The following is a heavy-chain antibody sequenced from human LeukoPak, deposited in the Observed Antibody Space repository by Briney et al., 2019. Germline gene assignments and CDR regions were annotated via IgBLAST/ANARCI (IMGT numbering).Heavy chain of an antibody. CDR1: GFTFSSYG. CDR2: ISGSGGST. CDR3: ARGATDTTRWFDP. V-gene: IGHV3-23*01. J-gene: IGHJ5*02. D-gene: IGHD1-7*01. Sequence: GGSLRLSCAASGFTFSSYGMSWVRQAPGKGLEWVSAISGSGGSTYYADSVKGRFTISRDNSKNTLYLQMNSLRAEDTATYYCARGATDTTRWFDPWGQGTLVTVSS.